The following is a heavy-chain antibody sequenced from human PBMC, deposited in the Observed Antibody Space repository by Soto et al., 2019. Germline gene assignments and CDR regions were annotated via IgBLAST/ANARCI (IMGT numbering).Heavy chain of an antibody. J-gene: IGHJ4*02. D-gene: IGHD1-1*01. CDR2: IYYTGNT. CDR1: GGSISSGGTGSY. Sequence: QVQLQESGPGLVKPSQTLSLTCTVSGGSISSGGTGSYWTWIRQLPGKGLEWIGYIYYTGNTYYNPSLQCRPTISIDTSENQFSLKRTSVTAADTAVYFCASGHDAYKVRYWGQGTLVTVSS. V-gene: IGHV4-31*03. CDR3: ASGHDAYKVRY.